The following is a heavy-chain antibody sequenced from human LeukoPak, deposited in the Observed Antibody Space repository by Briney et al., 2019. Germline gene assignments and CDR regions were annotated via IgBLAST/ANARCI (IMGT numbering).Heavy chain of an antibody. V-gene: IGHV4-39*01. J-gene: IGHJ2*01. Sequence: SETLSLTCIVSGGSITSSNHIWGWIPQSPGTGLEWIGGFYHSGTIFFNPSLGRRVTIFIDTSKTQFSLRLLSVTSADTAVYYCARQGVVPNKAGWYFDLWGRGTLVTVTS. CDR3: ARQGVVPNKAGWYFDL. D-gene: IGHD3-10*01. CDR2: FYHSGTI. CDR1: GGSITSSNHI.